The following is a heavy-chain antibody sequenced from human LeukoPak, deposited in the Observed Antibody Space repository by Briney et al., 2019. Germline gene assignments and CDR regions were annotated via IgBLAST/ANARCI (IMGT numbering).Heavy chain of an antibody. D-gene: IGHD3-22*01. Sequence: PSETLSLTCAVYGGSFSGYYWSWIRQPPGKGLEWIGEINHSGSTNYNPPLKSRVTISVDTSKNQFSLKLSSVTAADTAVYYCARGHNWYYYDSSGYYVFDYWGQGTLVTVSS. V-gene: IGHV4-34*01. CDR1: GGSFSGYY. CDR3: ARGHNWYYYDSSGYYVFDY. CDR2: INHSGST. J-gene: IGHJ4*02.